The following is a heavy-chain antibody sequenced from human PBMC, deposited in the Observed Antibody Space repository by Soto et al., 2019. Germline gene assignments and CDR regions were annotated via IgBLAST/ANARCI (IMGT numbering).Heavy chain of an antibody. V-gene: IGHV1-18*04. Sequence: ASVKVSCKXSGYTFTSYGISWVRQAPGQGLEWMGWISAYNGNTNYAQKLQGRVTMTTDTSTSTAYMELRSLRSDDTAVYYCARHRWTSIAVAGTDIPFDYWGQGTLVTVSS. CDR3: ARHRWTSIAVAGTDIPFDY. CDR2: ISAYNGNT. J-gene: IGHJ4*02. D-gene: IGHD6-19*01. CDR1: GYTFTSYG.